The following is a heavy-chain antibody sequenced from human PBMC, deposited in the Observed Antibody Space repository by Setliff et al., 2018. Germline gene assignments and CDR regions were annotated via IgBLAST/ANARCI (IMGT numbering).Heavy chain of an antibody. CDR3: AREAGHYYESSAVGPY. Sequence: ASVKVSCKASGYTFINYYMHWVRQAPGQGLEWMGTINPSGGRTTYAQKLQGRVTMSRDTSTSTVYMELTSLRSEDTAVYYCAREAGHYYESSAVGPYWGQGTLVTVSS. CDR1: GYTFINYY. CDR2: INPSGGRT. J-gene: IGHJ4*02. V-gene: IGHV1-46*01. D-gene: IGHD3-22*01.